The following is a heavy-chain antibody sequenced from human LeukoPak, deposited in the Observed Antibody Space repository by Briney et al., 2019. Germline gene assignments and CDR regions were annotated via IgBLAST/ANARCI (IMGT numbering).Heavy chain of an antibody. J-gene: IGHJ4*02. CDR3: ARVGDRIRYFDWLGSPGHYFDY. V-gene: IGHV7-4-1*02. CDR1: GYTFTSYA. D-gene: IGHD3-9*01. CDR2: INTNPGNP. Sequence: GASVKVSCKASGYTFTSYAMNWVRQAPGQGLEWMGWINTNPGNPTYAQGFTGRFVFSLDTSVSTAYLQISSLKAEDTAVYYCARVGDRIRYFDWLGSPGHYFDYWGQGTLVTVSS.